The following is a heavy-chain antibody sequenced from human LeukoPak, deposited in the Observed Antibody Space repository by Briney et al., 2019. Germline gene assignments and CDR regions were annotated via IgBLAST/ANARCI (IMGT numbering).Heavy chain of an antibody. D-gene: IGHD2-2*01. Sequence: GGSLRLSCAASGFTFSTYAMHWVRQAPGKGLEWVSFIRYDGNNKYYGDSVKGRFTISRDNSKNTLYLQMNSLRAEDTAVYYCARDQLPMDVWGKGTTVTVSS. V-gene: IGHV3-30*02. CDR1: GFTFSTYA. J-gene: IGHJ6*04. CDR2: IRYDGNNK. CDR3: ARDQLPMDV.